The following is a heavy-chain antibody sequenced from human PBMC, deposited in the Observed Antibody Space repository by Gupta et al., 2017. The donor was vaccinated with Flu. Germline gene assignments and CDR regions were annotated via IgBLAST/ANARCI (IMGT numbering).Heavy chain of an antibody. CDR2: IIPIFGTR. CDR3: ARVRDTFDY. Sequence: QVQLVQSGAEVQKPGSSVKVSCKAPGGTFSSYAINWVRQAPGQGLEWMGGIIPIFGTRNYAQRFQGRVTITADESTDTAYMELSSLTSEDTAMYYCARVRDTFDYWSQGTLVTVSS. J-gene: IGHJ4*02. V-gene: IGHV1-69*01. CDR1: GGTFSSYA. D-gene: IGHD2-21*01.